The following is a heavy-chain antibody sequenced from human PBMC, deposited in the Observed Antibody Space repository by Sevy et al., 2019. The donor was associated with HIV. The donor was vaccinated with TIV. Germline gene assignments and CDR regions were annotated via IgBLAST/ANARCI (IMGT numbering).Heavy chain of an antibody. Sequence: ASVKVSCKVSGDAIFDLFIHWLRQAPGKGLEWMGGFDPDHGEPNYAEDFQGRVTMTEDTSAKTAFMHLSNLRSGDTAVYYCARVSGDDYSRFNFWGQGTLVTVSS. CDR2: FDPDHGEP. D-gene: IGHD6-13*01. CDR3: ARVSGDDYSRFNF. V-gene: IGHV1-24*01. J-gene: IGHJ4*02. CDR1: GDAIFDLF.